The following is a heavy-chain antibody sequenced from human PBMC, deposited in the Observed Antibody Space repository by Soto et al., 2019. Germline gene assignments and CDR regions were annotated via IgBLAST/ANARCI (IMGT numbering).Heavy chain of an antibody. CDR3: ARDAGRIAAAGQTDY. J-gene: IGHJ4*02. V-gene: IGHV1-3*01. CDR2: INAGNGNT. Sequence: QVQLVQSGAEVKKPGASVKVSCRASGYTFTSCAMHWVRQAPGERIEWMGWINAGNGNTKYSQKFQGRVTITRDTSASTAYMELSSLRSEDTAVYYCARDAGRIAAAGQTDYWGQGTLVTVSS. D-gene: IGHD6-13*01. CDR1: GYTFTSCA.